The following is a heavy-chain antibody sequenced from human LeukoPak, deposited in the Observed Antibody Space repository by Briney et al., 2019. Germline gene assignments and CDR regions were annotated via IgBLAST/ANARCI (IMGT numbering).Heavy chain of an antibody. CDR1: GFTFSHYA. V-gene: IGHV3-21*01. Sequence: GGSLRLSCAASGFTFSHYAMHWVRQAPGKGLEWVSSISSSSSYIYYADSVKGRFTISRDNAKNSLYLQMNSLRAEDTAVYYCARVLLWFGESEKDYWGQGTLVTVSS. CDR2: ISSSSSYI. D-gene: IGHD3-10*01. J-gene: IGHJ4*02. CDR3: ARVLLWFGESEKDY.